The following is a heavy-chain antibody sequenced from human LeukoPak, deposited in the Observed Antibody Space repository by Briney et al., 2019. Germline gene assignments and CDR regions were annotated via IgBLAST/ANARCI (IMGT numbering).Heavy chain of an antibody. CDR3: ARLEQQLVQGAYYFDY. V-gene: IGHV4-59*08. J-gene: IGHJ4*02. CDR1: GGSISSDY. D-gene: IGHD6-13*01. CDR2: IYYSGST. Sequence: SETLSLTCTVSGGSISSDYWSWIRQPPGKGLEWIGYIYYSGSTNYNPSLKSRVTISVDTSKNQFSLKLSSVTAADTAVYYCARLEQQLVQGAYYFDYWGQGTLVTVSS.